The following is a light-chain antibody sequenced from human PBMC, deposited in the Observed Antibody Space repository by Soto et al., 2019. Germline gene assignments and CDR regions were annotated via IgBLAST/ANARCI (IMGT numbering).Light chain of an antibody. V-gene: IGKV3-11*01. CDR1: QSVGDY. CDR2: DAS. Sequence: EIVLTQSPATLSLSPGERATLSCRASQSVGDYLGWYQQKPGQAHRLLIYDASQRATGVPARFSASGSGTDFTLTISSLEPEDFAIYYCQQREDWPRAFGGGTKVDIK. CDR3: QQREDWPRA. J-gene: IGKJ4*01.